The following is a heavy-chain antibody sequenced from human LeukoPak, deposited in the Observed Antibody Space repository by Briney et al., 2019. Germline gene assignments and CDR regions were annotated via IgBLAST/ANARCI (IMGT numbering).Heavy chain of an antibody. CDR1: GFTFSNAW. CDR3: TTDGAAAAGANWFDP. D-gene: IGHD6-25*01. J-gene: IGHJ5*02. CDR2: IKSKTDGGTT. V-gene: IGHV3-15*01. Sequence: GGSLRLSCAASGFTFSNAWMSWVRQAPGKGLEWVGRIKSKTDGGTTDYAAPVKGRFTISRDDSKNTLYLQMNSLKTEDTAVYYRTTDGAAAAGANWFDPWGQGTLVTVSS.